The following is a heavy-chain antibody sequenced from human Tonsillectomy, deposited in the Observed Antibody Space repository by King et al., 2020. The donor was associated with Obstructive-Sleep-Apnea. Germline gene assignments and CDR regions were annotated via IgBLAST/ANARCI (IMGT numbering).Heavy chain of an antibody. Sequence: VQLQQWGAGLLKPSETLSLTCAVYGGSFSDFYWSWIRQPPGKGLEWIGEINHSGSTNYNPSLNSRVTISVDTSKIQFSLKLSSVTAADTAAYYCARLMAAAGTNYYYDMDVWGQGTTVTVSS. CDR3: ARLMAAAGTNYYYDMDV. CDR2: INHSGST. V-gene: IGHV4-34*01. D-gene: IGHD6-13*01. CDR1: GGSFSDFY. J-gene: IGHJ6*02.